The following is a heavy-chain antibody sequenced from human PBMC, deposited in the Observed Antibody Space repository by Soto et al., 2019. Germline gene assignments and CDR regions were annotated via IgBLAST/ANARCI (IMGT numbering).Heavy chain of an antibody. D-gene: IGHD2-2*01. CDR2: IYPGDSDT. J-gene: IGHJ4*02. CDR3: AGDYCSGTTCYDFDY. V-gene: IGHV5-51*01. CDR1: GYRITNYW. Sequence: EVQLVQSGAEVKKPGESLKISCKGSGYRITNYWIGWVRQMPGKGLEWMGIIYPGDSDTRYSPSFQGQVTISADKSINPAYLQWSSLKASDTAMYYCAGDYCSGTTCYDFDYWGQGTQVTVSS.